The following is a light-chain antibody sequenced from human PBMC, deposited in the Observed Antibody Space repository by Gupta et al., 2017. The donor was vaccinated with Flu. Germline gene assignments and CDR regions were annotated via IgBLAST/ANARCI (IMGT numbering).Light chain of an antibody. J-gene: IGLJ2*01. Sequence: VLVVHDDTDRPSGIPGRFSGSTSGDTATLTISWVEAGDEADYYCQVWASSSDVLFGGGTKLTVL. V-gene: IGLV3-21*02. CDR2: DDT. CDR3: QVWASSSDVL.